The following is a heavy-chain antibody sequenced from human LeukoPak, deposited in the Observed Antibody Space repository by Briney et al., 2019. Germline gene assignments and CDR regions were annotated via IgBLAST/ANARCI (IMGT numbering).Heavy chain of an antibody. CDR1: GFTFSSYS. Sequence: KAGGSLRLSCAASGFTFSSYSMNWVRQAPGKGLEWVSSISSSSSYIYYPDSVKGRFTISRDNAKNSLYLQMNSLRAEDTAVYYCARDMVRGVQNWFDPWGQGTLVTVSS. CDR3: ARDMVRGVQNWFDP. D-gene: IGHD3-10*01. J-gene: IGHJ5*02. CDR2: ISSSSSYI. V-gene: IGHV3-21*01.